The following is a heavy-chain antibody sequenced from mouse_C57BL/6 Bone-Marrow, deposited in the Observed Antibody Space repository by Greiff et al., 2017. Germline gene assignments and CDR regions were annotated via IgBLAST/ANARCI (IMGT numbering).Heavy chain of an antibody. CDR1: GYTFTSYW. CDR2: IYPSDSET. V-gene: IGHV1-61*01. D-gene: IGHD4-1*01. Sequence: VQLQQPGAELVRPGSSVKLSCKASGYTFTSYWMDWVKQRPGQGLEWIGNIYPSDSETHYNQKFKDKATLTVDKSSSTAYMQLSRLTSEDSAVYYCARSPGTNYWGQGTTLTVSS. CDR3: ARSPGTNY. J-gene: IGHJ2*01.